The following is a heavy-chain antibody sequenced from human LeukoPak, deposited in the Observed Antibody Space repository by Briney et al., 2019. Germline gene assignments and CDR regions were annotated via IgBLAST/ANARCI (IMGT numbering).Heavy chain of an antibody. J-gene: IGHJ5*02. D-gene: IGHD3-10*01. Sequence: SVKVSCKASGGTFNNYAISWVRQAPGQGVEWMGGIIPMFGTANYAQKYQGRVTITADESTSTAHIELSSLRSEDTAMYYCALGSRGVMTDWFDPWGQGTLVTVSS. CDR3: ALGSRGVMTDWFDP. V-gene: IGHV1-69*01. CDR1: GGTFNNYA. CDR2: IIPMFGTA.